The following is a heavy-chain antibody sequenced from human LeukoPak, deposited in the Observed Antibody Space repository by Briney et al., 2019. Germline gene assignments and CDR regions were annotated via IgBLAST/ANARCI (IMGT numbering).Heavy chain of an antibody. Sequence: GGSLRLSCAASGFSFDTYAMHWVRQAPGQGLEWVALIWHDGSHKFYSNSVRGQFTISRDNSKNTLYLQMNSLRAEDTAVYYCAKVLLWFGELFDPWGQGTLVTVSS. D-gene: IGHD3-10*01. J-gene: IGHJ5*02. CDR2: IWHDGSHK. CDR3: AKVLLWFGELFDP. V-gene: IGHV3-33*06. CDR1: GFSFDTYA.